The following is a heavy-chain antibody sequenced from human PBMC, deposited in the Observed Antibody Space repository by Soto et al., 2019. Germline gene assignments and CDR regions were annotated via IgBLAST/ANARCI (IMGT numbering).Heavy chain of an antibody. CDR2: ISLSSSTI. Sequence: EVQLVESGGGLVQPGGSLRLSCAASGFTFSSYSMNWVRQAPGNVLEWISDISLSSSTIFYADSVKGRFTISRDNAKNSLYLQMNSLRAEDTAVYYCARDSRNYYYYMDVWGKGTTVTVSS. V-gene: IGHV3-48*01. J-gene: IGHJ6*03. CDR3: ARDSRNYYYYMDV. CDR1: GFTFSSYS.